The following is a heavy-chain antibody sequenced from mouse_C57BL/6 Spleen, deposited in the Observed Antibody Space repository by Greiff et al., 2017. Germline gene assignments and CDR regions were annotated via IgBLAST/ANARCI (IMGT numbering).Heavy chain of an antibody. CDR3: ARRNDYDWYFDV. V-gene: IGHV1-47*01. CDR2: FHPYNDDT. Sequence: QVHVKQSGAELVKPGASVKMSCKASGYTFTTYPLEWMKQNHGKSLEWIGNFHPYNDDTKYNEKFKGKATLAVEKSSSTVYLELSRLTSDDSAVYYCARRNDYDWYFDVWGTGTTVTVSS. J-gene: IGHJ1*03. CDR1: GYTFTTYP. D-gene: IGHD2-4*01.